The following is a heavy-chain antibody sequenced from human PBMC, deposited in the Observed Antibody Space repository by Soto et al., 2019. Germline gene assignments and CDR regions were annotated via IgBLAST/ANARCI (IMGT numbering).Heavy chain of an antibody. CDR2: INPSEAT. D-gene: IGHD6-13*01. J-gene: IGHJ4*02. CDR3: ARGWIDPIAAATPFGY. V-gene: IGHV4-34*01. Sequence: SETLSLTCGVYGGSFSPYFWSWIRQPPGKGLEWIGEINPSEATNYNPSLKSRVTMSVDTSKNQFSLKLSSVTAADTAVYYCARGWIDPIAAATPFGYWGQGTLVTVSS. CDR1: GGSFSPYF.